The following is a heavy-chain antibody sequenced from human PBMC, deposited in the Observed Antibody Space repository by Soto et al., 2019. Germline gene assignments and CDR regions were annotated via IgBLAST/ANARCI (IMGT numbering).Heavy chain of an antibody. J-gene: IGHJ3*02. CDR3: TGSMTTVKSNDAFDI. Sequence: EVQLVESGGGLVQPGGSLKLSCAASGFTFSGSAMHWVRQASGKGLEWVGRVRSKANSYATAYAASVKGRFTISRDDSKNTAYLHMNSLKPEDTSVYDSTGSMTTVKSNDAFDIWGQGTMVTVSS. D-gene: IGHD4-17*01. V-gene: IGHV3-73*01. CDR1: GFTFSGSA. CDR2: VRSKANSYAT.